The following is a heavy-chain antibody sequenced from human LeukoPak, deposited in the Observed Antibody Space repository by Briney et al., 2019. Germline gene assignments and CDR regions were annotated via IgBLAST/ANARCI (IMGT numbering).Heavy chain of an antibody. CDR1: GFTVSSYS. D-gene: IGHD3/OR15-3a*01. CDR2: ISSSSSTI. V-gene: IGHV3-48*02. Sequence: GGSLRLSCAASGFTVSSYSMNWVRQAPGKGLEWVSYISSSSSTIYYADSVKGRFTISRDNAKNSLYPQMNSLRDEDTAVYYCARAFGLTDYWGQGTLVTVSS. CDR3: ARAFGLTDY. J-gene: IGHJ4*02.